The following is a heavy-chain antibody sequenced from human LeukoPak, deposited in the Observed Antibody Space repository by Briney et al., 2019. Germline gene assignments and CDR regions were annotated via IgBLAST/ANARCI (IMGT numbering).Heavy chain of an antibody. J-gene: IGHJ4*02. CDR3: ARGGEVVVAAYEGFDY. CDR1: GFTFSSYS. CDR2: ISSSGSTI. V-gene: IGHV3-48*04. Sequence: PGGSLRLSCAASGFTFSSYSMNWVRQAPGKGLEWVSSISSSGSTIYYADSVKGRFTISRDNAKNSLYLQMNSLRAEDTAVYYCARGGEVVVAAYEGFDYWGQGTLVTVSS. D-gene: IGHD2-15*01.